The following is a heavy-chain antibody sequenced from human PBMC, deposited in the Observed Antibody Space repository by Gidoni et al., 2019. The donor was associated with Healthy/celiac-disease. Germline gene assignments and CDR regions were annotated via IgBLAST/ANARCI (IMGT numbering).Heavy chain of an antibody. Sequence: QVQRQQWGAGLGKPSETRSLTCAVYGGSVRGYYWSWIRQPPGKGLEWIGEINHRGSTNYTPALTSRVPISVDTSKNQFSLKLSSVTAADTAVYYCARARGYWRSSSSWYSYWGQGTLVTVSS. V-gene: IGHV4-34*01. CDR3: ARARGYWRSSSSWYSY. D-gene: IGHD6-13*01. CDR2: INHRGST. CDR1: GGSVRGYY. J-gene: IGHJ4*02.